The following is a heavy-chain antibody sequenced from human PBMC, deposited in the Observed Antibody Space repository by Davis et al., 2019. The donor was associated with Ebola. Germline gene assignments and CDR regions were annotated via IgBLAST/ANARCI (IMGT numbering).Heavy chain of an antibody. J-gene: IGHJ5*02. V-gene: IGHV3-7*03. CDR3: ASEAVWRFDP. CDR2: IRHEGSEK. Sequence: SLKIPCAASGFSFSRHWMSWVRQAPGKGPECVANIRHEGSEKHYVDSVKGRFTISGDNAKNSRYLQMNSLRAEDTAGYYGASEAVWRFDPWGQGTLVTVSS. D-gene: IGHD3-16*01. CDR1: GFSFSRHW.